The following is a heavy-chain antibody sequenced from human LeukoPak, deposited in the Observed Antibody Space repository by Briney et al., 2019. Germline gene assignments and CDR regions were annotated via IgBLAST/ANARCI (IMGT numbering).Heavy chain of an antibody. D-gene: IGHD3-22*01. Sequence: GGSLRLSCAASGFTFSSYGMSWVRQAPGKGLEWVSGINWNGGSTGYADSVKGRFTISRDNAKNSLYLQMNSLRAEDTALYYCARHFYYYDSSGYQAAFDIWGQGTMVTVSS. CDR2: INWNGGST. J-gene: IGHJ3*02. V-gene: IGHV3-20*04. CDR3: ARHFYYYDSSGYQAAFDI. CDR1: GFTFSSYG.